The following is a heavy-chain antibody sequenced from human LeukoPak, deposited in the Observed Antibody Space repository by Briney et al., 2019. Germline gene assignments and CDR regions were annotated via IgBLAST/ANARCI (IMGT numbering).Heavy chain of an antibody. J-gene: IGHJ5*02. Sequence: GGSLRLSCAASGFTFSSYNMNWVRQAPGKGLEWVSYISSSSSTIYYADPVKGRITISRDNAKNSLYLQMNSLRAEDTAVYYCARANRYCSSTSCLNWFDPWGQGTLVTVSS. CDR1: GFTFSSYN. CDR3: ARANRYCSSTSCLNWFDP. D-gene: IGHD2-2*01. CDR2: ISSSSSTI. V-gene: IGHV3-48*04.